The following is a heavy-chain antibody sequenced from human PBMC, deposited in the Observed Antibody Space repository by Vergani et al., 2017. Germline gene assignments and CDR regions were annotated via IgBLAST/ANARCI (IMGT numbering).Heavy chain of an antibody. D-gene: IGHD2-15*01. CDR3: ARRRYCSGGSCYSGQYYYGMDV. J-gene: IGHJ6*02. CDR1: GYTFTSYG. CDR2: ISAYNGNT. Sequence: QVQLVQSGAEVKKPGASVKVSCKASGYTFTSYGISWVRQAPGQGLEWMGWISAYNGNTNYAQKLQGRVTMTTDTSTSTAYMELRSLRSDDTAVYYCARRRYCSGGSCYSGQYYYGMDVWGQGTTVTVSS. V-gene: IGHV1-18*01.